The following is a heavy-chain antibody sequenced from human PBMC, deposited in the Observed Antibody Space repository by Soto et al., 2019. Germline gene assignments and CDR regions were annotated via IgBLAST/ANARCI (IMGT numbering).Heavy chain of an antibody. CDR2: LNPNNGAT. CDR3: ASHDPSARVDP. D-gene: IGHD1-1*01. V-gene: IGHV1-2*02. J-gene: IGHJ5*02. Sequence: QVQLVQSGAAVKKPGASVKVSCKAPRYIFTAYFMHWVRQAPGQGLEWMGGLNPNNGATHYGLSFQGRVTMTRETSISTAYMELSSLRSDVTAVYYGASHDPSARVDPWGQGTLVSVSS. CDR1: RYIFTAYF.